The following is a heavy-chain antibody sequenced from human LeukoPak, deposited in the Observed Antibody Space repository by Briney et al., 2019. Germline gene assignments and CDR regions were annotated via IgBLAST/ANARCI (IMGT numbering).Heavy chain of an antibody. CDR2: IHPSGML. J-gene: IGHJ4*02. V-gene: IGHV4-31*03. D-gene: IGHD3-22*01. CDR3: SRGLDSRKLGY. Sequence: SETLSLTCTVSGASFSSGDQYWNWIRQSPGKGLEWIGSIHPSGMLYNNPSLESRVTISIDTSKNQFSLNLNSVAAADTAVYFCSRGLDSRKLGYWGQGTLVTVSS. CDR1: GASFSSGDQY.